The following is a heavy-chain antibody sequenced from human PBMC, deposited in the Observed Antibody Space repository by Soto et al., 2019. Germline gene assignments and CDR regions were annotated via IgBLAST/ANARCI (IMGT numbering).Heavy chain of an antibody. CDR1: GFTFSSYW. V-gene: IGHV3-74*01. CDR3: ARGARGGFDY. Sequence: AGSLRLSCAASGFTFSSYWIRWVRQARRKGLVWVFRIDLDDSKPNLQGSVKGRFTISRDKAKHPLYLHMRSPRAEDTAVYYCARGARGGFDYWGQGTLVTVSS. CDR2: IDLDDSKP. D-gene: IGHD3-16*01. J-gene: IGHJ4*02.